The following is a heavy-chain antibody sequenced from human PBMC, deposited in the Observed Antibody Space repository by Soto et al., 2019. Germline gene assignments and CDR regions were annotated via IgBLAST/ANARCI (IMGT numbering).Heavy chain of an antibody. Sequence: EVQLLESGGGLAQPGGSLRLSCAASGFTFSSYAMSWVRQAPGKGLEWVSAISGSGGSTYYADSVKGRFTISRDNSKNALDLQMNSLRGEDTAGYYCAKVIAAAGTGYWFDPWGQGTLVTVSS. CDR3: AKVIAAAGTGYWFDP. CDR1: GFTFSSYA. J-gene: IGHJ5*02. CDR2: ISGSGGST. D-gene: IGHD6-13*01. V-gene: IGHV3-23*01.